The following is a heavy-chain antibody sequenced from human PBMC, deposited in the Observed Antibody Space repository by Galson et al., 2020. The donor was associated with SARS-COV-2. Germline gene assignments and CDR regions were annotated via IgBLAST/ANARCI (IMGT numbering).Heavy chain of an antibody. V-gene: IGHV3-30*04. CDR3: AREYYGSGSYFDY. J-gene: IGHJ4*02. CDR1: GFTFSSYA. Sequence: GESLKISCAASGFTFSSYAMHWVRQAPGQGLEWVAVISYDGSNKYYADSVKGRFTISRDNSKNTLYLQMNSLRAEDTAVYYCAREYYGSGSYFDYWGQGTLVTVSS. D-gene: IGHD3-10*01. CDR2: ISYDGSNK.